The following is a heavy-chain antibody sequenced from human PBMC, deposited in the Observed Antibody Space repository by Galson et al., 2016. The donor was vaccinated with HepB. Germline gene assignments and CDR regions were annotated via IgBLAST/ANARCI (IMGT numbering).Heavy chain of an antibody. V-gene: IGHV3-33*01. CDR1: GFIFSQYG. D-gene: IGHD2-15*01. Sequence: SLRLSCAASGFIFSQYGMHWVRQAPGKGLESVAVIGHDGRNEYYADYVKGRFTISRDNSKNTLYVQMNNLRVEDTAVYYCSRGSQDDIEVDGDLEQDYWGQGTLVAVSS. CDR2: IGHDGRNE. CDR3: SRGSQDDIEVDGDLEQDY. J-gene: IGHJ4*02.